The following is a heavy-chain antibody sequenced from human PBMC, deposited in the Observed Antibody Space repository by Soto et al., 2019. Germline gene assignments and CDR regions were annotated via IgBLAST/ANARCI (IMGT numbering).Heavy chain of an antibody. V-gene: IGHV1-69*08. CDR1: GGTFSTYT. Sequence: QVQLVQSGAEVKKPGSSVKVSCKASGGTFSTYTITWVRQAPGQGLEWMGRIIPIIGIINYAQKFQGRVTITAATSTRPASIHLTTLRSAATAVYYCAGDPDSHYNDSHASSYPWGPRTLVTVSS. CDR2: IIPIIGII. D-gene: IGHD3-22*01. CDR3: AGDPDSHYNDSHASSYP. J-gene: IGHJ5*02.